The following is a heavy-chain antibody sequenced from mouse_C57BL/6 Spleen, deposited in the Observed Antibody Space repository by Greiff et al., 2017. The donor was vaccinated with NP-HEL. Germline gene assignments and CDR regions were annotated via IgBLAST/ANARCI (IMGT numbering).Heavy chain of an antibody. CDR3: ARTNGYAMDY. D-gene: IGHD1-3*01. J-gene: IGHJ4*01. CDR2: IWGVGST. Sequence: VNVVESGPGLVAPSQSLSITCTVSGFSLTSYGVDWVRQSPGKGLEWLGVIWGVGSTNYNSALKSRLSISKDNSKSQVFLKMNSLQTDDTAMYYCARTNGYAMDYWGQGTSVTVSS. CDR1: GFSLTSYG. V-gene: IGHV2-6*01.